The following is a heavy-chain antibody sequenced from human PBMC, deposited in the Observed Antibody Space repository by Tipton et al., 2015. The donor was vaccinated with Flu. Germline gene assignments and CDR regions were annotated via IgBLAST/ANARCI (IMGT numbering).Heavy chain of an antibody. Sequence: QLVQSGAEVKKPGASVKVSCKASGYTFTGYYMHWVRQAPGQGLEWMGRINPNGGGTNYAQKFQGRVTMTRDTSISTAYMELTRLRSDDTAMYYCAGECEAVAGGELDYWGQGTQVTVSS. D-gene: IGHD6-19*01. CDR2: INPNGGGT. V-gene: IGHV1-2*06. J-gene: IGHJ4*02. CDR3: AGECEAVAGGELDY. CDR1: GYTFTGYY.